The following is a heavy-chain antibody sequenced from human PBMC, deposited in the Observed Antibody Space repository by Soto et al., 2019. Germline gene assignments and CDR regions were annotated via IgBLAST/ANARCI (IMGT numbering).Heavy chain of an antibody. CDR3: ARDVMVRGVIQYYFDY. CDR2: IYHSGST. CDR1: GGSISSSNW. V-gene: IGHV4-4*02. J-gene: IGHJ4*02. Sequence: SETLSLTCAVSGGSISSSNWWSWVRQPPGKGLEWIGEIYHSGSTNYNPSLKSRVTISVDKSKNQFSLKLSSVTAADTAVYYCARDVMVRGVIQYYFDYWGQGTLVTVS. D-gene: IGHD3-10*01.